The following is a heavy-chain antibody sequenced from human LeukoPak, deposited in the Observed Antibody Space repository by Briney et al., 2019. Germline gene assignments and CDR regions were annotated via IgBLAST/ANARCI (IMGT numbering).Heavy chain of an antibody. V-gene: IGHV3-15*01. CDR3: TTEGDISVGSGYYSDY. CDR1: GFTFSSYA. J-gene: IGHJ4*02. CDR2: IKSKTDGGTT. Sequence: GGSLRLSCAASGFTFSSYAMSWVRQAPGKGLEWVGRIKSKTDGGTTDYAAPVKGRFTISRDDSKNTLYLQMNSLKTEDTAVYYCTTEGDISVGSGYYSDYWGQGTLVTVSS. D-gene: IGHD3-22*01.